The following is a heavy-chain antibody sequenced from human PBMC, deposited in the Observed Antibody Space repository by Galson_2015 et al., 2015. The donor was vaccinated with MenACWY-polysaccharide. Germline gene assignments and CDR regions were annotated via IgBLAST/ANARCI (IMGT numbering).Heavy chain of an antibody. CDR1: GFTFSSYA. J-gene: IGHJ3*02. V-gene: IGHV3-23*01. CDR3: AKYPVGAPKGAFDI. CDR2: TSGSGAST. D-gene: IGHD1-26*01. Sequence: SLRLSCAASGFTFSSYAMNWVRQAPGKGLEWVSGTSGSGASTYYADSVKGRFTISRDNSKNTLYLQMNSLRAEDTALYYCAKYPVGAPKGAFDIWGQGTMVTVSS.